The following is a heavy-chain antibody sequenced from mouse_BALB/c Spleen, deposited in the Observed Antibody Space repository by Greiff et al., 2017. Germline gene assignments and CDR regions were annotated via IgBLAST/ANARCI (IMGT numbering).Heavy chain of an antibody. J-gene: IGHJ2*01. V-gene: IGHV5-17*02. CDR2: ISSGSSTI. CDR1: GFTFSSFG. CDR3: ARGYDVGADY. D-gene: IGHD2-2*01. Sequence: EVKLVESGGGLVQPGGSRKLSCAASGFTFSSFGMHWVRQAPEKGLEWVAYISSGSSTIYYADTVKGRFTISSYNTKNTLFLQMTSLRSEDTAMYYCARGYDVGADYWGQGTTLTVSS.